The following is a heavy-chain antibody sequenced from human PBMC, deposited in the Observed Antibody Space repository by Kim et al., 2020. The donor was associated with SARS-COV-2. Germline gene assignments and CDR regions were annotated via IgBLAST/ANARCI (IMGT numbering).Heavy chain of an antibody. V-gene: IGHV4-31*02. D-gene: IGHD2-2*01. J-gene: IGHJ6*02. CDR3: ARALPASMYYGMDV. Sequence: NPSLKSRVPISADTSKTQFSLQLSSVTGADTALYYCARALPASMYYGMDVWGQGTTVTVSS.